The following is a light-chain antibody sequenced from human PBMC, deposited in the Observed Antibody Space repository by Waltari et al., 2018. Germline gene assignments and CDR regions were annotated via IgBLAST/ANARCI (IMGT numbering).Light chain of an antibody. CDR3: LSRDTPSTRV. Sequence: SSEVTQDPHVSVALGQTVTIPCRGDSFRRYYASWYRQRPGQAPVLVLYGQERPSGIPDRFSGSTSGDTAYLTITGAQAGDEGDYYCLSRDTPSTRVFGGGTRLTV. CDR2: GQE. J-gene: IGLJ3*02. CDR1: SFRRYY. V-gene: IGLV3-19*01.